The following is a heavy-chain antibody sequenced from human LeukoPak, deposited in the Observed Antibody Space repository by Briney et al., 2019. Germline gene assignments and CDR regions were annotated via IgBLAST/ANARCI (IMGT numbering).Heavy chain of an antibody. D-gene: IGHD5-12*01. CDR2: FDPEDGET. J-gene: IGHJ4*02. CDR3: ATPNRYSGYDFDY. CDR1: GYTLTELS. V-gene: IGHV1-24*01. Sequence: GASVKVSCKVSGYTLTELSMHWVRQAPGKGLEWMGGFDPEDGETIYAQKFQGRVTMTEDTSTDTAYMELSSLGSEDTAVYYCATPNRYSGYDFDYWGQGTLVTVSS.